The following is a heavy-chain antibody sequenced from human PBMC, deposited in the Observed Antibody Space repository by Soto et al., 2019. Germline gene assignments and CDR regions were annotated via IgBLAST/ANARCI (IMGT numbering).Heavy chain of an antibody. CDR2: IHASGRI. CDR3: ARGTAMMVVSERDGPDKNYLDY. CDR1: VGSFSGYY. V-gene: IGHV4-34*01. J-gene: IGHJ4*02. D-gene: IGHD3-22*01. Sequence: PSGTLSLTCAVYVGSFSGYYLSWLRQPPGKGLEWIGEIHASGRINYNPSLKSRVTISVDTSKNQFSLKLNSVTAADTAVYYCARGTAMMVVSERDGPDKNYLDYWGQGNLVTVSS.